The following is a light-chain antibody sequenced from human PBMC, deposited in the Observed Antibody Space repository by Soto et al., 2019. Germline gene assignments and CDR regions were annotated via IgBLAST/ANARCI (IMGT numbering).Light chain of an antibody. CDR1: QGISSL. J-gene: IGKJ4*01. V-gene: IGKV1-12*01. CDR3: QQANSFPLT. Sequence: DIQMTQSPSSVSASVGDRVTITCRASQGISSLLAWYQQKPGKAPNLLIHTASSLQSGVPSRFSGSGSGTDFHLTISSLEPGDFATYYCQQANSFPLTFGGGTKVEIK. CDR2: TAS.